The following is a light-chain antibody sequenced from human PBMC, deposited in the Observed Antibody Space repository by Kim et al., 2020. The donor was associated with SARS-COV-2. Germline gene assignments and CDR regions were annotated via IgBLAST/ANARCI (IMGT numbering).Light chain of an antibody. CDR1: QSVSNSY. Sequence: EIVLTQSPGTLSLSPGETATLSCRASQSVSNSYLAWYQQKPGQAPRLLIYGASNRATGIPDRFSGSGSDTDFTLTISRLEPEDSAVYYCQQYGTSRRTFGPGTKREI. J-gene: IGKJ2*01. CDR3: QQYGTSRRT. CDR2: GAS. V-gene: IGKV3-20*01.